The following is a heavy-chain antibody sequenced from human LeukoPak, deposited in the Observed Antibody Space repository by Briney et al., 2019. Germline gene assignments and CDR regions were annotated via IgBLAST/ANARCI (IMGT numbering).Heavy chain of an antibody. J-gene: IGHJ4*02. CDR2: INPYIDDK. D-gene: IGHD2-21*01. V-gene: IGHV1-18*01. Sequence: ASVKVSCKASGYSLISGPMSWVRQAPGRGLEWMGWINPYIDDKHSAPKFQGRVTQTTDTSTNTAYMELRDLTSDDTAMYFCVRDERRLAAGGEHYFDYWGQGTLVTVSS. CDR1: GYSLISGP. CDR3: VRDERRLAAGGEHYFDY.